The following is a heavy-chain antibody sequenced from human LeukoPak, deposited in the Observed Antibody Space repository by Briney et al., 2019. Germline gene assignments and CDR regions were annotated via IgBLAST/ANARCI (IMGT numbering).Heavy chain of an antibody. CDR1: GFTFSSYW. D-gene: IGHD6-13*01. J-gene: IGHJ4*02. CDR2: INSDVSST. CDR3: VRDLGSGWSPDY. Sequence: PGGSLRLSCAASGFTFSSYWMHWVRQAPGEGLVWASRINSDVSSTSYADSVKGRFTISRDNAKNTLYLQMNSLRAEDTAVYYCVRDLGSGWSPDYWGQGALVTVSS. V-gene: IGHV3-74*01.